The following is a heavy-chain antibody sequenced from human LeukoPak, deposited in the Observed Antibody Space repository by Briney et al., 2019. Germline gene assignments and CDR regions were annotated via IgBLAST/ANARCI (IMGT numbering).Heavy chain of an antibody. D-gene: IGHD1-1*01. V-gene: IGHV1-2*02. J-gene: IGHJ4*02. CDR3: ARADWSMLDY. CDR1: GYTFIVYY. CDR2: INPNSGDT. Sequence: ASVEVSCKASGYTFIVYYMHWVRQAPGQGLEWMGWINPNSGDTNFAQKFQGRVTMTRDTSISTVYMELSRLTSDDTAVYYCARADWSMLDYWGQGTLVTVSS.